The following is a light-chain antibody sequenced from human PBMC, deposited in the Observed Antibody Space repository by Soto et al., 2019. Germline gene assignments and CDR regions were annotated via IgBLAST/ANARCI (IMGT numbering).Light chain of an antibody. Sequence: DIQMTQSPSSLSASVGDRVTITCRASQGIRNDLSWYQQKPGEAPKRLVYVASSLDGGVPARFSGSGSGTEFTLTISSLQPDDFATYYCQQYNSYPITFGQGTRLEIK. J-gene: IGKJ5*01. CDR1: QGIRND. V-gene: IGKV1-17*01. CDR3: QQYNSYPIT. CDR2: VAS.